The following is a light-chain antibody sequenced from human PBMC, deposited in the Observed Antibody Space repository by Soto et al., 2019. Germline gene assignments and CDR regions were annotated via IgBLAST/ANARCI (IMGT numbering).Light chain of an antibody. Sequence: DIQMTQSPSSLSASVGDRVTITCRASQDITHYLAWYQQKPGKVPKLLIYAASTLQSGVPSRFSGSGSVTDFTLTIGSLQPEDVATYYCQKYNSAPLTFGGGTKVEIK. CDR1: QDITHY. CDR3: QKYNSAPLT. CDR2: AAS. J-gene: IGKJ4*01. V-gene: IGKV1-27*01.